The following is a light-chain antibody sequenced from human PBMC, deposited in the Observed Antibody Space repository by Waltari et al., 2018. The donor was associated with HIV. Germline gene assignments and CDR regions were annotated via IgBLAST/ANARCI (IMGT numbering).Light chain of an antibody. CDR3: QQSYSTLIT. Sequence: DIQMTQSPSSLSASVGDRVTITCRASQSISRYLKWYQQKPGKDPKILIYDASSLQSGVPSRFSGSGTGTDFTLTISSLQPEYFATYYCQQSYSTLITFGQGTRLEIK. CDR1: QSISRY. V-gene: IGKV1-39*01. J-gene: IGKJ5*01. CDR2: DAS.